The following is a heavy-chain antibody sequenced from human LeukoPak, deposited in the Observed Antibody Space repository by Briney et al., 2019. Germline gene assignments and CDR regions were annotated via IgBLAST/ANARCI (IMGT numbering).Heavy chain of an antibody. CDR1: GFTFSSYA. J-gene: IGHJ4*02. D-gene: IGHD1-26*01. CDR2: ISGSGGST. Sequence: GGSLRLSCAASGFTFSSYAMSWVRQAPGKGLEWDSAISGSGGSTYYADSVKGRFTISRDNSKNTLYLQMNSLRAEDTAVYYCAKDFKRYSGSYFLDYWGQGTLVTVSS. CDR3: AKDFKRYSGSYFLDY. V-gene: IGHV3-23*01.